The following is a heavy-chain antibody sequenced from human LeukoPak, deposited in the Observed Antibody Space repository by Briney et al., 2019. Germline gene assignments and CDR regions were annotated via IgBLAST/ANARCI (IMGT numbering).Heavy chain of an antibody. D-gene: IGHD3-22*01. CDR2: ISGSGGST. J-gene: IGHJ4*02. V-gene: IGHV3-23*01. CDR1: GFTFSSYS. CDR3: AKDRRYYYDSLGY. Sequence: GGSLRLSCAASGFTFSSYSTNWVRQAPGKGLEWVSAISGSGGSTYYADSVKGRFTISRDNSKNTLYLQMNSLRAEDTAVYYCAKDRRYYYDSLGYWGQGTLVTVSS.